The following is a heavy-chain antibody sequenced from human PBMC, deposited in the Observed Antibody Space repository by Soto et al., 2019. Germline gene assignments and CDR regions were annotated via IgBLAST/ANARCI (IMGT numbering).Heavy chain of an antibody. CDR2: MNPNSGNT. CDR1: GYTLTELS. Sequence: ASVKVSCKVSGYTLTELSMHWVRQATGQGLEWMGWMNPNSGNTGYAQKLQGRVTMTRNTSISTAYMELSSLRSEDTAVYYCALPSDILTGYQDAFDIWGQGTMVTVSS. CDR3: ALPSDILTGYQDAFDI. V-gene: IGHV1-8*01. D-gene: IGHD3-9*01. J-gene: IGHJ3*02.